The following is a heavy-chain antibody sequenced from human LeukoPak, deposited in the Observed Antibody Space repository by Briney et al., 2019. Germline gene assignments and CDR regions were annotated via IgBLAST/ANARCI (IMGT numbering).Heavy chain of an antibody. Sequence: PGGSLRLSCAASGFTFSSYAMSWVRQAPGKGLEWVSAISGSGGSTYYADSVKGRFTISGDNSKNTLYLQMNSLRAEDTAVYYCAKQQQLDPYYYYGMDVWGQGTTVTVSS. J-gene: IGHJ6*02. V-gene: IGHV3-23*01. CDR3: AKQQQLDPYYYYGMDV. D-gene: IGHD6-13*01. CDR2: ISGSGGST. CDR1: GFTFSSYA.